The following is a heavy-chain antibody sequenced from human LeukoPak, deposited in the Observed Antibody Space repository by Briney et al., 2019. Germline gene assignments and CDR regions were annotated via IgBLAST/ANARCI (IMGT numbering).Heavy chain of an antibody. V-gene: IGHV4-38-2*02. D-gene: IGHD3-3*01. Sequence: SETLSLTCTVSGYSISSGYYWGWIRQPPGKGLEWIGSIYHSRNTYYNPSLKSRVTISVDTSKNQFSLKLSSVTAADTAVYYCARDQTYYDFWSCYYYYYYFDVWGKGTTVTVSS. CDR3: ARDQTYYDFWSCYYYYYYFDV. CDR1: GYSISSGYY. CDR2: IYHSRNT. J-gene: IGHJ6*03.